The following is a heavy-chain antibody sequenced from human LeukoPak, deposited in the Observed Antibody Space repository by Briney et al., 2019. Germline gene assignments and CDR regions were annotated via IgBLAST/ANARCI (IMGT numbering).Heavy chain of an antibody. CDR2: INHSGST. Sequence: SETLSLTCAVYGGSFSGYYWSWIRQPPGKGLEWIGEINHSGSTNYNPSLKSRVTISVDTSKNQFSLKLSSVTAADTAVYYCARDRIGVVTLMAYYYYGMDVWGQGTTVTVSS. V-gene: IGHV4-34*01. CDR3: ARDRIGVVTLMAYYYYGMDV. D-gene: IGHD3-3*01. CDR1: GGSFSGYY. J-gene: IGHJ6*02.